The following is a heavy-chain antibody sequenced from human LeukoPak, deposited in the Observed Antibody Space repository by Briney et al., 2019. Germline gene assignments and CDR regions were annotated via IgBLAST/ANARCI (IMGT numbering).Heavy chain of an antibody. V-gene: IGHV4-39*01. J-gene: IGHJ5*02. CDR3: ARLGGSIKAFDP. D-gene: IGHD1-26*01. CDR1: GGSISSSSYY. Sequence: SETLSLTCTVSGGSISSSSYYWGWIRQPPGKGLEWIGSIYYSGSTYYNPSLKSRVTISVDTSKNQFSLKLSSVTAADTAVYYCARLGGSIKAFDPWGQGTLVTVSS. CDR2: IYYSGST.